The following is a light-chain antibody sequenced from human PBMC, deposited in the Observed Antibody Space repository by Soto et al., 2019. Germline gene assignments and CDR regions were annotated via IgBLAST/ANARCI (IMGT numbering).Light chain of an antibody. Sequence: TQPPATVSVSAGEGATLSCRASHNVGSNLAWYQQRSGQAPRLLIYGASKRATGVPAKFSGSGSGTEFTLTISSLQSEDFAVYYCLQYDKWPPRLTFGGGTKVDIK. CDR3: LQYDKWPPRLT. V-gene: IGKV3-15*01. J-gene: IGKJ4*01. CDR2: GAS. CDR1: HNVGSN.